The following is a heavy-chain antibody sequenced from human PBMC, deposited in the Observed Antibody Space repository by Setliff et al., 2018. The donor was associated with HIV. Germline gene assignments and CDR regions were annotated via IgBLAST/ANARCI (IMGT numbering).Heavy chain of an antibody. CDR2: ISKTSSYI. J-gene: IGHJ3*02. CDR3: ARVSVTPEGDVFDI. D-gene: IGHD2-21*02. CDR1: GFTLSTYS. Sequence: PGGSLRLSCAASGFTLSTYSMNWVRQAPGKGLEWVSSISKTSSYIFYADSVKGRFTISRDNAKNSLYLQMSSLRAEDTAVYYCARVSVTPEGDVFDIWGQGTLVTVSS. V-gene: IGHV3-21*01.